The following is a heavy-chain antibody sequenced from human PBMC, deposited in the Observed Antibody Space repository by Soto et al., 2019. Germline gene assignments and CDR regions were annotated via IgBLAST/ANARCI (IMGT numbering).Heavy chain of an antibody. D-gene: IGHD5-12*01. CDR2: INPNSGVT. Sequence: QVQLVQSGAEVKKPGASVTVSCRASGDTFTGYDMHWVRQAPGQGLEWMGWINPNSGVTKYAQKFQGWVTMTRDTSIRTVYMELSRLRSDDTAVYYCARESGGATATLDYYYVSLDVWGTGTTVTVSS. J-gene: IGHJ6*03. V-gene: IGHV1-2*04. CDR1: GDTFTGYD. CDR3: ARESGGATATLDYYYVSLDV.